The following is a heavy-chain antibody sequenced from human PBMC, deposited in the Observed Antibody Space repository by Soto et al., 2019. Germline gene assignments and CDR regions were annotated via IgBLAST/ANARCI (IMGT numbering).Heavy chain of an antibody. CDR3: ARRYCISTSCHYYGMDV. Sequence: QVQLVQSGAEVKKPGSSVKVSCKSSGGTFSTYTINWVRHAPGQGLEWMGGIIPMFGTANCAQKFQGRVTMSADESTSTAYMELSSLRSEYTAVYYCARRYCISTSCHYYGMDVWGQGTTVTVSS. CDR1: GGTFSTYT. CDR2: IIPMFGTA. V-gene: IGHV1-69*12. J-gene: IGHJ6*02. D-gene: IGHD2-2*01.